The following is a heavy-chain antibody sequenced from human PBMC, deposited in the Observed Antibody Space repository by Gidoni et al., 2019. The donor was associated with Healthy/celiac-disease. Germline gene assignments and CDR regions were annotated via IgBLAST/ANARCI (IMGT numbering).Heavy chain of an antibody. CDR1: GGSISSSSSY. J-gene: IGHJ4*02. V-gene: IGHV4-39*01. D-gene: IGHD6-19*01. Sequence: QLQLQESGPGLVKPSETLSLTCTVSGGSISSSSSYWGWIRQPPGKGLEWIGSIYYSGSTYYNPSLKSRVTISVDTSKNQFSLKLSSVTAADTAVYYCARLEPLAVAGTGGGYWGQGTLVTVSS. CDR3: ARLEPLAVAGTGGGY. CDR2: IYYSGST.